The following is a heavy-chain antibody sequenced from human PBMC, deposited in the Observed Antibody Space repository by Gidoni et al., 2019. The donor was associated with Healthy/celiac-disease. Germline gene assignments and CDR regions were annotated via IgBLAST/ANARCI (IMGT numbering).Heavy chain of an antibody. Sequence: EVQLLESGGGLVQPGGSLRLSCAASGFTFSSYAMSWVRQAPGKGLGWASAFRGMGGSTYYADSVKGRFTISRDNSKNTLYLQMNSLRAEDTAVYYCAKEGYSGYDYFFLGHDYWGQGTLVTVSS. CDR1: GFTFSSYA. CDR3: AKEGYSGYDYFFLGHDY. V-gene: IGHV3-23*01. J-gene: IGHJ4*02. D-gene: IGHD5-12*01. CDR2: FRGMGGST.